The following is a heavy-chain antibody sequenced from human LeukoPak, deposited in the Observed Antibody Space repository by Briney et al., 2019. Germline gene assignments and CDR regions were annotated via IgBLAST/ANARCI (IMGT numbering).Heavy chain of an antibody. CDR2: IIPIFGIA. CDR1: GGTFSSYA. CDR3: ARTESSSRYLNSLAEYFQH. Sequence: SVKVSCKASGGTFSSYAISWVRQAPGQGLEWMGRIIPIFGIANYAQKFQGRVTITADKSTSTAYMELSSLRSEDTAVYYCARTESSSRYLNSLAEYFQHWGQGTLVTVSS. D-gene: IGHD6-13*01. V-gene: IGHV1-69*04. J-gene: IGHJ1*01.